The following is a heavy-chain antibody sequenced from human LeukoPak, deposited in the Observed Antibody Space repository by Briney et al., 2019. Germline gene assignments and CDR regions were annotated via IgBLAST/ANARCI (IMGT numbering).Heavy chain of an antibody. J-gene: IGHJ3*02. CDR1: GGTFSSYA. Sequence: SVKVSCKASGGTFSSYAISWVRQAPGQGLEWMGGIIPIFGTANYAQKFQGRVTITADKSTSIAYMELSSLRSEDTAVYYCASAQVVVVAAKGRHAFDIWGQGTMVTVSS. D-gene: IGHD2-15*01. CDR3: ASAQVVVVAAKGRHAFDI. V-gene: IGHV1-69*06. CDR2: IIPIFGTA.